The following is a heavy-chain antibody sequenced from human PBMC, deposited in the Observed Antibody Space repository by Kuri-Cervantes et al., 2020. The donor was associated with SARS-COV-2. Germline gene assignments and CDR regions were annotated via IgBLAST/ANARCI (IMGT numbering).Heavy chain of an antibody. D-gene: IGHD6-13*01. CDR2: IYHSGST. V-gene: IGHV4-30-2*01. Sequence: SETLSLTCTVSGGSISSGGYYWSWIRQPPGKGLEWIGYIYHSGSTYYNPSLKSRVTISVDRSKNQFSLKLSSVTAADTAVYYCARDPSTYRAAAGYFDYWGQGTLVT. J-gene: IGHJ4*02. CDR3: ARDPSTYRAAAGYFDY. CDR1: GGSISSGGYY.